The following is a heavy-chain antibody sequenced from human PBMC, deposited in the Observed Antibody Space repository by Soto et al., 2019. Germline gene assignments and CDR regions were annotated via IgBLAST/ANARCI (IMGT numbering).Heavy chain of an antibody. CDR2: IIPIFGTA. CDR3: ARIGGSGSQPLEQLWFDP. V-gene: IGHV1-69*01. J-gene: IGHJ5*02. D-gene: IGHD3-10*01. CDR1: GGTFSSYA. Sequence: QVQLVQSGAEVKKPGSSVKVSCKASGGTFSSYAISWVRQAPGQGLEWMGGIIPIFGTANYAQKFQGRVTITADESTSTAYMVLSSLRSEDTAEYYCARIGGSGSQPLEQLWFDPWGQGTLVTVSS.